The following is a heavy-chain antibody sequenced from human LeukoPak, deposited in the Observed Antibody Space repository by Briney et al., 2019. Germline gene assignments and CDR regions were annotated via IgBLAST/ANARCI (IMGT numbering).Heavy chain of an antibody. CDR3: ARVVRYSSGRFSGDY. CDR2: INPNSGGT. J-gene: IGHJ4*02. D-gene: IGHD3-10*01. Sequence: ASVKVSCKASGYTFTGYYMHWVRQAPGQGLEWMGRINPNSGGTNYAQKFQGRVTMTRDTSISTAYMELSRLRSDDTAVYYCARVVRYSSGRFSGDYWGQGTLVTVSS. V-gene: IGHV1-2*06. CDR1: GYTFTGYY.